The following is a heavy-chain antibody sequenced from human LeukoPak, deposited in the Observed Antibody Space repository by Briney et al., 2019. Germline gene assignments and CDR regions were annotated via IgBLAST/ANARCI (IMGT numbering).Heavy chain of an antibody. J-gene: IGHJ4*02. Sequence: ASVNVSCKASGFTFTSSSVQWVRQARGQRLEWIGWIVVGSGNTNYAQKFQERVTITRDMSTSTAYMELSSLRSEDTAVYYCAADQSYGSGSYYPSFDYWGQGTLVTVSS. D-gene: IGHD3-10*01. CDR2: IVVGSGNT. CDR3: AADQSYGSGSYYPSFDY. V-gene: IGHV1-58*01. CDR1: GFTFTSSS.